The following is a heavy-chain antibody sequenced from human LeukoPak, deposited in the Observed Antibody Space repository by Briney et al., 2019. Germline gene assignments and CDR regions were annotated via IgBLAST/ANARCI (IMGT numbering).Heavy chain of an antibody. J-gene: IGHJ3*02. CDR2: IIPILGIA. CDR3: ARDFHYYDSSGYPLGFAFDI. V-gene: IGHV1-69*04. D-gene: IGHD3-22*01. CDR1: GGTFSSYA. Sequence: SVKVSCKASGGTFSSYAISWVRQAPGQGLEWMGRIIPILGIANYAQKFQGRVTITADKSTSTAYMELSSLRSEDTAVYYCARDFHYYDSSGYPLGFAFDIWGQGTMVTVSS.